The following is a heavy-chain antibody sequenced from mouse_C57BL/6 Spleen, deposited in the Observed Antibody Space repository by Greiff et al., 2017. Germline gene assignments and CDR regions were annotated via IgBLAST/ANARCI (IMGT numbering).Heavy chain of an antibody. J-gene: IGHJ4*01. V-gene: IGHV5-9-1*02. Sequence: EVMLVESGEGLVKPGGSLKLSCAASGFTFSSYAMSWVRQTPEKRLEWVAYISSGGDYISYADNVKGRFTISRDNARNTLYLQMSSLKSEDTAMYYCTRARPGSSYRNAMDYWGQGTSVTVSS. CDR2: ISSGGDYI. D-gene: IGHD1-1*01. CDR1: GFTFSSYA. CDR3: TRARPGSSYRNAMDY.